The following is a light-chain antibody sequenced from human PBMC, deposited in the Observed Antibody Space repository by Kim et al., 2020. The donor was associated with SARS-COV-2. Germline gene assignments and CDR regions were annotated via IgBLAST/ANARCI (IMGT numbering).Light chain of an antibody. CDR3: MIWPRNAVL. V-gene: IGLV5-37*01. J-gene: IGLJ2*01. CDR2: HFSDSDK. Sequence: LTSTLPSDINVRSHNVYWFQQKPGRPPSYPLYHFSDSDKGQGSGVPSRFSGSKYASANTGILRISGLQSEDEADYYCMIWPRNAVLFGGGTQLTVL. CDR1: SDINVRSHN.